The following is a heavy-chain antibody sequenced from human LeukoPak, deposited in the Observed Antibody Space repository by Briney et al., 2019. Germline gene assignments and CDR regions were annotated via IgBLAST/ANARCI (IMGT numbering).Heavy chain of an antibody. V-gene: IGHV3-74*01. CDR1: GFTFISYW. Sequence: GGSLRLSCAASGFTFISYWMHWVRQAPGKGLVWVSRINGYGSSTDFADSVKGRFTISRDNAKNTLYLQMNSLRAEDTAVYYCARDLGGSEYYDFWSGSANDAFDIWGQGTMVTVSS. D-gene: IGHD3-3*01. CDR2: INGYGSST. J-gene: IGHJ3*02. CDR3: ARDLGGSEYYDFWSGSANDAFDI.